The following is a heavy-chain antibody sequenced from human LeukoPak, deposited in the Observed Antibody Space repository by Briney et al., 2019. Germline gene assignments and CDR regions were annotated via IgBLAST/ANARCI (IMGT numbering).Heavy chain of an antibody. Sequence: GGSLRLSCAASGFTFSSYSMNWVRQAPGKGLEWVSSISSSSSYIYYADSVKGRFTISRDNAKKSLYLQMNSLRAEDTAVYYCARRIVASNPFDYWGQGTLVTVSS. J-gene: IGHJ4*02. CDR1: GFTFSSYS. CDR2: ISSSSSYI. D-gene: IGHD5-12*01. V-gene: IGHV3-21*01. CDR3: ARRIVASNPFDY.